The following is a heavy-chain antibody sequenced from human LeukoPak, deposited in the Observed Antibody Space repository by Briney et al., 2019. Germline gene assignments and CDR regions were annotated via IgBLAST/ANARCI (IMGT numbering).Heavy chain of an antibody. V-gene: IGHV3-23*01. CDR2: ISGSGGST. D-gene: IGHD2-2*01. CDR1: GFTFSSYA. CDR3: AKDRCSSISCLGGDAFDI. Sequence: PGGSLRLSCAASGFTFSSYAMSWVRQAPGKGLEWVSAISGSGGSTYYADSVKGRFTISRDNSKNTLYLQMNSLRAEDTAVYYRAKDRCSSISCLGGDAFDIWGQGTMVTVSS. J-gene: IGHJ3*02.